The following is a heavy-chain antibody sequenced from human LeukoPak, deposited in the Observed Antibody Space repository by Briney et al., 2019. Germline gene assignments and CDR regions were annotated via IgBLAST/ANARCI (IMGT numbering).Heavy chain of an antibody. Sequence: PAGSVRFSCSAYTFTFYCISMNWDRPAPGQGLEWVSSISSSSSYIYYADSVKGRFTISRDNAKNSLYLQMNSLRAEDMAVYYCASGRVINCSGGSCSYYFDYWGQGTLVTVSS. CDR1: TFTFYCIS. CDR3: ASGRVINCSGGSCSYYFDY. J-gene: IGHJ4*02. D-gene: IGHD2-15*01. V-gene: IGHV3-21*01. CDR2: ISSSSSYI.